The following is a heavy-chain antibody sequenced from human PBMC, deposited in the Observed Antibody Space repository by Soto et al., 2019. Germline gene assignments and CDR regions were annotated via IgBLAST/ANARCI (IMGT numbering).Heavy chain of an antibody. CDR1: GGTFGSYA. J-gene: IGHJ6*02. Sequence: QVQLVQSGAEVKKPGSSVKVSCKASGGTFGSYAISWVRQAPGQGLEWMGGIIPITATANYAQKFQGRVTLTADDSTSTASMQLSSLRSEDTAVYYCARSQGSSTSLEIYYYYYYGMDVWGQGTTVTVSS. CDR3: ARSQGSSTSLEIYYYYYYGMDV. D-gene: IGHD2-2*01. CDR2: IIPITATA. V-gene: IGHV1-69*01.